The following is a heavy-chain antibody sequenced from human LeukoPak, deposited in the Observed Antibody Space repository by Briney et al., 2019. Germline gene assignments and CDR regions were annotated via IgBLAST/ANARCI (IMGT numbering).Heavy chain of an antibody. V-gene: IGHV3-9*03. D-gene: IGHD6-13*01. CDR2: ISWNSGSI. J-gene: IGHJ4*02. Sequence: GRSLRLSCAASGFTFDDYAMHWVRQAPGKGLEWVSGISWNSGSIGYGDSVKGRFTISRDNAKNSLYLQMNSLRTEDMASYYCAKGTYSTNWYYFDYWGQGTLVTVSS. CDR3: AKGTYSTNWYYFDY. CDR1: GFTFDDYA.